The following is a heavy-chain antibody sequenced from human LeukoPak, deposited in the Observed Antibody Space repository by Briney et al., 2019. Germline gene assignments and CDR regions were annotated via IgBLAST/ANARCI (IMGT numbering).Heavy chain of an antibody. Sequence: PGGCLSLSCVASGFTFSRYSMKSVRRAPGEGVDRTSGINSDSIAIYYAESVKGRFTISRDNAKNSLYLQMNSLRAEDTAVYYCARSYTGYDLWGQGTLVTVSS. CDR1: GFTFSRYS. J-gene: IGHJ4*02. V-gene: IGHV3-48*01. D-gene: IGHD5-12*01. CDR2: INSDSIAI. CDR3: ARSYTGYDL.